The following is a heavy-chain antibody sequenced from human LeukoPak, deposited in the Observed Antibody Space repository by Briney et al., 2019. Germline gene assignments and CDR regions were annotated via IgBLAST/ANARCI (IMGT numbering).Heavy chain of an antibody. V-gene: IGHV4-61*02. D-gene: IGHD2-2*02. CDR2: IYTSGST. CDR3: ARDCSSTSCYKEEGLD. CDR1: GGSISSGSYY. Sequence: SQTLSLTCTVSGGSISSGSYYWSWIRQPAGKGLEWIGRIYTSGSTNYNPSLKSRVTISVDTSKNQFSLKLSSVTAADTAVYYCARDCSSTSCYKEEGLDWGQGTLVTVSS. J-gene: IGHJ4*02.